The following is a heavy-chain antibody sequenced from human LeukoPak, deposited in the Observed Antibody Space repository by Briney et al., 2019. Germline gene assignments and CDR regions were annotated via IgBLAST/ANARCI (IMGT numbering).Heavy chain of an antibody. V-gene: IGHV3-23*01. CDR1: GFTFSSYA. J-gene: IGHJ4*02. Sequence: GSLRLSCAASGFTFSSYAINWVRQAPGKGLEWVSAIRGTSPSTYFADSVKGRFTISRDNSKNTVYLQMNSLRAEDTAIYCCAKPKYSSGWYGDFDCWGQGTLVTVSS. CDR2: IRGTSPST. D-gene: IGHD6-19*01. CDR3: AKPKYSSGWYGDFDC.